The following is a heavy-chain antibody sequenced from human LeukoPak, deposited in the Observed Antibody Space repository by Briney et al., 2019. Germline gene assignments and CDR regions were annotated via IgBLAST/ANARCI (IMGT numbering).Heavy chain of an antibody. V-gene: IGHV4-61*01. Sequence: SETLSLTCTVSGGSVSSGSYYWSWIRQPPGKGLEWIGYIYYSGSTNYNPSLKSRVTISVDTSKNQFSLKLSSVTAADTAVYYCARVRVGAPPRQLTFDPWGQGTLVTVSS. CDR2: IYYSGST. D-gene: IGHD1-26*01. CDR3: ARVRVGAPPRQLTFDP. CDR1: GGSVSSGSYY. J-gene: IGHJ5*02.